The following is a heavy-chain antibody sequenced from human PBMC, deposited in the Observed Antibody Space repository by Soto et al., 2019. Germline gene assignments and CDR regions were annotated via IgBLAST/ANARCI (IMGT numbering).Heavy chain of an antibody. V-gene: IGHV1-2*02. Sequence: ASVKVSCKASGYTFTGYYMHWVRQAPGQGLVWMGWINPNSGGTNYAQKFQGRVTMTRDTSISTAYMELSRLRSDDTAVYYCARGAVAGTRVDYYYYGMDVWGQGTTVTVSS. CDR3: ARGAVAGTRVDYYYYGMDV. D-gene: IGHD6-19*01. CDR1: GYTFTGYY. CDR2: INPNSGGT. J-gene: IGHJ6*02.